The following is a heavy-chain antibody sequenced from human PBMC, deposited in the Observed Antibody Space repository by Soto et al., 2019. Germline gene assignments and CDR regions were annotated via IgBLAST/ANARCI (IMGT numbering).Heavy chain of an antibody. Sequence: GGSLRLSCAASGFTFSSYGTHWVRQAPGKGLEWVAVIWYDGTTKYYVDSVKGRFTISRDTSEKTVYLQMNSLRAEDTAVYHFARQKSQRPGAFDICGQGTKVTVSS. D-gene: IGHD2-2*01. V-gene: IGHV3-33*01. CDR1: GFTFSSYG. J-gene: IGHJ3*02. CDR2: IWYDGTTK. CDR3: ARQKSQRPGAFDI.